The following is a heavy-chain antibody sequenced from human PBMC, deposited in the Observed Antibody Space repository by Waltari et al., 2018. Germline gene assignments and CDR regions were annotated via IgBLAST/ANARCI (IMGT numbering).Heavy chain of an antibody. Sequence: QVQLQESGPGLVKPSETLSLTCTVPGGSISSYYWSWIRQPAGKGLEWIGRIYTSGSTNYNPSLKSRVTMSVDTSKNQFSLKLSSVTAADTAVYYCASWKIVGATGAFDIWGQGTMVTVSS. CDR2: IYTSGST. D-gene: IGHD1-26*01. V-gene: IGHV4-4*07. J-gene: IGHJ3*02. CDR3: ASWKIVGATGAFDI. CDR1: GGSISSYY.